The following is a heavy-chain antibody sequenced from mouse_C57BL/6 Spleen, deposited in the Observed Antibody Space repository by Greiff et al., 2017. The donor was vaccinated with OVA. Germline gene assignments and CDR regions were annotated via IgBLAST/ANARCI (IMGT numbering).Heavy chain of an antibody. V-gene: IGHV2-2*01. Sequence: VKLVESGPGLVQPSQSLSITCTVSGFSLTSYGVHWVRQSPGKGLEWLGVIWSGGSTDYNAAFISRLSISKDNSKSQVFFKMNSLQADDTAIYYCASYYYGSSHCAYWGQGTLVTVSA. CDR2: IWSGGST. J-gene: IGHJ3*01. CDR1: GFSLTSYG. CDR3: ASYYYGSSHCAY. D-gene: IGHD1-1*01.